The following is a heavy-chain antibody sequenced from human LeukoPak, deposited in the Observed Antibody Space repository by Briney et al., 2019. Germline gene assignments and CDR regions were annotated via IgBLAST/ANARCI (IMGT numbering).Heavy chain of an antibody. CDR2: INPSSSST. CDR3: ARDRSSSWGLRYYFDY. J-gene: IGHJ4*02. V-gene: IGHV1-46*01. Sequence: ASVKVSCKASGYTFTSYYMHWVRQAPGQGLEWMGLINPSSSSTSYAQKFQGRLSLTRDMSTSTAYMELSSLRSEDTAVYYCARDRSSSWGLRYYFDYWGQGTLVTVSS. CDR1: GYTFTSYY. D-gene: IGHD6-13*01.